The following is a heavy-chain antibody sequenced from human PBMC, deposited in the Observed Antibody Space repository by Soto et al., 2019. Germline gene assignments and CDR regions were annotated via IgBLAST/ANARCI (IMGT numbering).Heavy chain of an antibody. J-gene: IGHJ4*02. CDR3: ARSIVLVTALDY. CDR2: INAGNGNT. Sequence: QVQLVQSGAEEKKPGASVKVSCKASGYTVTSYAMHWVRQAPGQRLEWMGWINAGNGNTKYSQKFQGRVTITRATSASTAYMELSSLRSEATAVYCCARSIVLVTALDYWGQGTLVTVSS. V-gene: IGHV1-3*05. CDR1: GYTVTSYA. D-gene: IGHD2-21*02.